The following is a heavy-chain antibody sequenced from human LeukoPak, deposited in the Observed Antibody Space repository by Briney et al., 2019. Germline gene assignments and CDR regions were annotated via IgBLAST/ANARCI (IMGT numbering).Heavy chain of an antibody. CDR3: ARSEYDLQGSSARWPDY. CDR1: GYSFTNYA. D-gene: IGHD2/OR15-2a*01. V-gene: IGHV1-3*04. CDR2: IHTGNGFT. Sequence: ASVKVSCKASGYSFTNYAFHWVRQAPGQSLEWMGWIHTGNGFTRYSQKFQGRVTITRDTSASTAYMELSSLRPEDTAVYYCARSEYDLQGSSARWPDYWGQGALVTVSS. J-gene: IGHJ4*02.